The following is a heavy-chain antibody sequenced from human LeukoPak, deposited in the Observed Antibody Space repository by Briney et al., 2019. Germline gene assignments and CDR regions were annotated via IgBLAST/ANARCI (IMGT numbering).Heavy chain of an antibody. CDR2: ISGSGGTT. V-gene: IGHV3-23*01. J-gene: IGHJ6*02. CDR1: GFTFSSYA. D-gene: IGHD1-14*01. CDR3: AKVSGGGLYYDGMDV. Sequence: GGSLRLSCAASGFTFSSYAMHWVRQAPGKGLEWVTVISGSGGTTYYADSVKGRFTISRDSSKNTLYLQMNSLRAEDTAVYYCAKVSGGGLYYDGMDVWGQGTTVTVSS.